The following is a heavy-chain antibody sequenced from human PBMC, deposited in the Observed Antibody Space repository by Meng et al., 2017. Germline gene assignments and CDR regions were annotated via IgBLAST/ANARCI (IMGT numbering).Heavy chain of an antibody. D-gene: IGHD1-1*01. CDR3: ARDPPQVNEKDAFDF. J-gene: IGHJ3*01. V-gene: IGHV3-33*01. CDR2: IWYDGSNK. CDR1: GFTFSSYG. Sequence: GESLKISCAASGFTFSSYGMHWVRQAPGKGLEWVAVIWYDGSNKYYADSVKGRFTISRDNSKNTLYLQMNSLRAEDTAVYYCARDPPQVNEKDAFDFWGQGTMVTVSS.